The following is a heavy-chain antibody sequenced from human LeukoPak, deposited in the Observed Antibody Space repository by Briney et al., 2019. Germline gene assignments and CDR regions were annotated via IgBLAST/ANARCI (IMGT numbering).Heavy chain of an antibody. D-gene: IGHD5-18*01. Sequence: GASLQISCKGSGSIFTSYWIGWVRQLPGKGLEWMGIIYPGDSDTRYSPSFQGQVTISADKSISTAYLQWSSLKASDTTMYYCARHYAGGGYSYGFIDYWGQGTLVTVSS. CDR2: IYPGDSDT. CDR1: GSIFTSYW. V-gene: IGHV5-51*01. CDR3: ARHYAGGGYSYGFIDY. J-gene: IGHJ4*02.